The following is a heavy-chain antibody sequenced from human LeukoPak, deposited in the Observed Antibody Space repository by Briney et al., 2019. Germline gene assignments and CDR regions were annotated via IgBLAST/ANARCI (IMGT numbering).Heavy chain of an antibody. Sequence: GASVKVSCKASGGTFSSYAINWVRQAPGQGLEWMGGITPMFGTAEYAQKFQGRVTITADESTSTAYMELSSLRSEDTAVYYCARDSSEFRSLIFHWGQGTLVTVSS. V-gene: IGHV1-69*01. CDR3: ARDSSEFRSLIFH. D-gene: IGHD3-9*01. J-gene: IGHJ1*01. CDR2: ITPMFGTA. CDR1: GGTFSSYA.